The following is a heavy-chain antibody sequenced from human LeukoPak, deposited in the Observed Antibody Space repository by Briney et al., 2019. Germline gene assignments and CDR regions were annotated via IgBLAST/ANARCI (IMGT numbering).Heavy chain of an antibody. J-gene: IGHJ2*01. Sequence: GASVKVSCKASGYTFTSYDINWVRQATGQGLEWMGWMNPNSGNTGYAQKFQGRVTMTRNTSISTAYMELSSLRSEDTAVYYCAREGEYSGYEYWYFDLWGRGTLVTVSS. CDR3: AREGEYSGYEYWYFDL. V-gene: IGHV1-8*01. CDR1: GYTFTSYD. CDR2: MNPNSGNT. D-gene: IGHD5-12*01.